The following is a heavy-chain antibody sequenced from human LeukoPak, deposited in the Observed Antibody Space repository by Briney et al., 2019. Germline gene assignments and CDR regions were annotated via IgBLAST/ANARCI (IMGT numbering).Heavy chain of an antibody. V-gene: IGHV3-23*01. D-gene: IGHD1-26*01. J-gene: IGHJ3*02. Sequence: GGSLRLSCSVSAFTFNTFDNFAMNWVRQAPGKGLEWVSAISGSGGSTYYADSVKGRFTISRDNSKNTLYLQMNSLRAEDTAVYYCAKVRSYSGSYYGAFDIWGQGTMVTVSS. CDR3: AKVRSYSGSYYGAFDI. CDR1: AFTFNTFDNFA. CDR2: ISGSGGST.